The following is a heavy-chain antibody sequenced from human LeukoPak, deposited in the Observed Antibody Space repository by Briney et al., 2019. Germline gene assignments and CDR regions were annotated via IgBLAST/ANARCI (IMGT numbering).Heavy chain of an antibody. V-gene: IGHV4-39*07. Sequence: SETLSLTCTVSGGSISSSSYYWAWIRQPPGKGLEWIGSIYYSGSTYYNPSLKSRVTISVDKSKNQFSLKLSSVTAADTAVYYCALYSSSSDYWGQGTLVTVSS. D-gene: IGHD6-13*01. CDR1: GGSISSSSYY. CDR2: IYYSGST. J-gene: IGHJ4*02. CDR3: ALYSSSSDY.